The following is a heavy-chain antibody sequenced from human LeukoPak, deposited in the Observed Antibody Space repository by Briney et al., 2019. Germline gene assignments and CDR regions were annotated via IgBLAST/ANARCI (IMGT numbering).Heavy chain of an antibody. V-gene: IGHV4-39*02. J-gene: IGHJ4*02. D-gene: IGHD6-19*01. CDR3: ARGQQWLVFYFDY. CDR2: LYYSGTT. CDR1: GDSISSSSYY. Sequence: SETLSLTCTVSGDSISSSSYYWDWIRQPPGKGLEWIGTLYYSGTTNYNPSLKSRVTISVDTSKNHFSLKLTSVTAADTAVYYCARGQQWLVFYFDYWGQGTLVTVSS.